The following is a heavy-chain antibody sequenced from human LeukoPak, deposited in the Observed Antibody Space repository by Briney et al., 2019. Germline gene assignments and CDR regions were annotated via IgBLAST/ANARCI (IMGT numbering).Heavy chain of an antibody. Sequence: PSQTLSLTCTVSGGSISSGDNYCCWSRQPPREVEECGGNYYYSGSTYYNPSLNRRATISVDTSNNQLSLKLSCVTAADLAVYYYSHSYYDQLPVFDCWGQGSLVTVSS. J-gene: IGHJ4*01. D-gene: IGHD3-22*01. V-gene: IGHV4-30-4*08. CDR1: GGSISSGDNY. CDR3: SHSYYDQLPVFDC. CDR2: YYYSGST.